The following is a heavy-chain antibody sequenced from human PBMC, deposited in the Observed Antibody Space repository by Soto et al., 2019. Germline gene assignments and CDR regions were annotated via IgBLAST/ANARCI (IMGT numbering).Heavy chain of an antibody. Sequence: GGSLRLSCAASGFTFSSYGMHWVRQAPGKGLEWVAVIWYDGSNKYYADSVKGRFTISRDNSKNTLYLQMNSLRAEDTAVYYCARATRGYCSGGSCYSAFDPWGQGTLVTVSS. CDR3: ARATRGYCSGGSCYSAFDP. J-gene: IGHJ5*02. CDR1: GFTFSSYG. V-gene: IGHV3-33*01. CDR2: IWYDGSNK. D-gene: IGHD2-15*01.